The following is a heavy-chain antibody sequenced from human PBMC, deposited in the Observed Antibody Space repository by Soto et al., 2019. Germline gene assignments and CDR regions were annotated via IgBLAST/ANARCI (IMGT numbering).Heavy chain of an antibody. Sequence: EVQLVESGGGLVQPGWSLRLSCAGSGFIFSNYWMHWVRQAPGKGLEWVARIDHDGPTDYADSVRGRFTISRDNAENTLYLQMNSLRPEDTAVYYCVRDSHGDYWGQGTLVTVSS. CDR1: GFIFSNYW. CDR2: IDHDGPT. J-gene: IGHJ4*02. CDR3: VRDSHGDY. V-gene: IGHV3-74*01.